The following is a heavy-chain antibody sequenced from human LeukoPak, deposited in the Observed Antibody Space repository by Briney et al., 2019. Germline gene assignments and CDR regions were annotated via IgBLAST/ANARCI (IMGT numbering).Heavy chain of an antibody. CDR2: IIPIFGTA. J-gene: IGHJ4*02. V-gene: IGHV1-69*13. Sequence: SVKVSCKASGGTFSSYAISWVRQAPGQGLEWMGGIIPIFGTANYAQKFQGRVTITADESTSTAYMELSSLRSEDTAVYYCARIVSAAKQYGDYVGLDYWGQGTLVTVSS. CDR3: ARIVSAAKQYGDYVGLDY. CDR1: GGTFSSYA. D-gene: IGHD4-17*01.